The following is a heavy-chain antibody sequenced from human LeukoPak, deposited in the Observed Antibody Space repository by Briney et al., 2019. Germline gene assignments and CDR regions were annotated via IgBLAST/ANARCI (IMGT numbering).Heavy chain of an antibody. Sequence: PGGSLRLSCAASGFTFSSYSMNWVRQAPGKGLEWVSSISSSSSYIYYADSVKGRFTISRDNAKNSLYLQMNSLRAEDTAVYYCARDDYVWGSYRLHDYWGQGTLVTVSS. CDR3: ARDDYVWGSYRLHDY. CDR2: ISSSSSYI. V-gene: IGHV3-21*01. D-gene: IGHD3-16*02. CDR1: GFTFSSYS. J-gene: IGHJ4*02.